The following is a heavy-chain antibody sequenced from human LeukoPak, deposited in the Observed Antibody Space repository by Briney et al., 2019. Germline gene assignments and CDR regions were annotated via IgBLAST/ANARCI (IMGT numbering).Heavy chain of an antibody. CDR3: VRAGARGRKDPMDY. CDR1: GDSISSSNYY. J-gene: IGHJ4*02. D-gene: IGHD1-26*01. V-gene: IGHV4-39*07. Sequence: SETLSLTCTVSGDSISSSNYYWGWIRQPPGKGLEWIGSICYTENTSYKPSLKSRATISADTSKNQFSLKVSSVTAADTAVYFCVRAGARGRKDPMDYWGQGTLVTVSS. CDR2: ICYTENT.